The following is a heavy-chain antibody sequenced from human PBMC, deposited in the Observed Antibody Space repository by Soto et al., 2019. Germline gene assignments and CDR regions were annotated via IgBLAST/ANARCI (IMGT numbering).Heavy chain of an antibody. V-gene: IGHV3-30-3*01. CDR1: GFTFSSYA. CDR2: ISYDGSNK. Sequence: GGSLRLSCAASGFTFSSYAMHWVRQAPGKGLEWVAVISYDGSNKYYADSVKGRFTISRDNSKNTLYLQMSSLRAEDTAVYYCASTRFHTYGMDVWGQGTTVTVSS. J-gene: IGHJ6*02. CDR3: ASTRFHTYGMDV. D-gene: IGHD2-21*01.